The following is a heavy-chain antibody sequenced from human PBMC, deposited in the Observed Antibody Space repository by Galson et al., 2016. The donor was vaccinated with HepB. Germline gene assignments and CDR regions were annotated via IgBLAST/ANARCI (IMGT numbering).Heavy chain of an antibody. CDR2: ISDSGSAT. CDR3: AKDRHTSSWGSYFEA. V-gene: IGHV3-23*01. D-gene: IGHD6-13*01. CDR1: GFTFSSSG. Sequence: SLRLSCAGPGFTFSSSGMSWVRQAPGKGLEWVSSISDSGSATHYADSVRGRFTISRDNSKNTLYLQMSSLGAEDTALYYCAKDRHTSSWGSYFEAWGQGTLVTVSS. J-gene: IGHJ4*02.